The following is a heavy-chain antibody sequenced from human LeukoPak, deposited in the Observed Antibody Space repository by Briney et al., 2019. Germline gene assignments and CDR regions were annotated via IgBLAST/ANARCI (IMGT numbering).Heavy chain of an antibody. D-gene: IGHD1/OR15-1a*01. J-gene: IGHJ4*02. CDR1: GFSFSSYG. V-gene: IGHV3-30*02. Sequence: GGSLRLSCAASGFSFSSYGMHWVRQAPGKGLEWVAFIRYDGTNKYYADSVKGRFTISRDNSKNTLYLQMNSLRAEDTAMYYCARGGNRYPDFWGQGTLVTVSS. CDR3: ARGGNRYPDF. CDR2: IRYDGTNK.